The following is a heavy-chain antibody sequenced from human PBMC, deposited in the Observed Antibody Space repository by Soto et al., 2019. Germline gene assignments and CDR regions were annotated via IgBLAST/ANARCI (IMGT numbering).Heavy chain of an antibody. J-gene: IGHJ4*02. CDR2: IHSNGSGT. CDR3: ARGRDSGHDY. D-gene: IGHD1-26*01. Sequence: EVQLVESGGGLVQPGGSLRLSCAASGFTFSSYWMHWVRQAPGKGLLWVSRIHSNGSGTNYADSVKGQFTISRDNAKDTLYLQMNSLRAEDTVVYYCARGRDSGHDYWCQGTVVTVSS. CDR1: GFTFSSYW. V-gene: IGHV3-74*01.